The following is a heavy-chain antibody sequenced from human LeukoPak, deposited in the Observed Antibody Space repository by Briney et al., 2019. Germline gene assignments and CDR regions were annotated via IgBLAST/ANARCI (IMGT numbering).Heavy chain of an antibody. Sequence: GGSLRLSCAASGFTFSSYSINWVRRAPGKGLEWVSYISSSSNTIYYADSVKGRFTISRDNAKNSLYLQMNSQRAEDTAVYYCARDGFIAAAGIRGAPSDYGGQGTLVTVSS. V-gene: IGHV3-48*01. CDR3: ARDGFIAAAGIRGAPSDY. D-gene: IGHD6-13*01. CDR1: GFTFSSYS. CDR2: ISSSSNTI. J-gene: IGHJ4*02.